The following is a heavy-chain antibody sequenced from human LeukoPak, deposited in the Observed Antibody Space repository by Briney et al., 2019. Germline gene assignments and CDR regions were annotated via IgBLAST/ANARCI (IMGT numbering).Heavy chain of an antibody. CDR1: GFSFRNYG. J-gene: IGHJ4*02. CDR2: ISFNGGTK. D-gene: IGHD6-19*01. CDR3: AKGLSAGTIDY. Sequence: GGSLRLSCAASGFSFRNYGMHWVRQAPGKGLEWVAVISFNGGTKYYADSVKGRFTISRDNSKGTAFLQMNSLRRNDTAIYFCAKGLSAGTIDYWGQGALVTVSS. V-gene: IGHV3-30*18.